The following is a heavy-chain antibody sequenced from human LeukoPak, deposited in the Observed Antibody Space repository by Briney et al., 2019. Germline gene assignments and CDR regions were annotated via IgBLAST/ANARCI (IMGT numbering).Heavy chain of an antibody. Sequence: ASVKVSCKASGYTFTGYYMHWVRQAPGQGLEWMGRINPNSGGTNYAQKFQGRVTMTRDTSISTAYMELSRLRSDDTAVYYCAREKVRQSGMDVWGQGTTVTVCS. CDR2: INPNSGGT. J-gene: IGHJ6*02. CDR1: GYTFTGYY. D-gene: IGHD2-2*01. CDR3: AREKVRQSGMDV. V-gene: IGHV1-2*06.